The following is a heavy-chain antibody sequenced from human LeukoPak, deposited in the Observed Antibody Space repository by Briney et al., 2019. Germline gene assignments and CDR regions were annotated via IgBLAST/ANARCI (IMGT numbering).Heavy chain of an antibody. CDR2: INHSGST. Sequence: PSETLSLTCAVYGGSFSGYYWSWIRQPPGKGLEWIGEINHSGSTNYNPSLKSRVTISVDTSKNQFSLKLSSVTAADTAVYYCARGLWYYDILTGYYSNWFDPWGQGTLVTVSS. V-gene: IGHV4-34*01. CDR1: GGSFSGYY. CDR3: ARGLWYYDILTGYYSNWFDP. D-gene: IGHD3-9*01. J-gene: IGHJ5*02.